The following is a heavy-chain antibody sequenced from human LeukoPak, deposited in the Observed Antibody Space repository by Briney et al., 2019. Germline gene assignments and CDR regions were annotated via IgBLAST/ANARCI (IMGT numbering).Heavy chain of an antibody. V-gene: IGHV3-30*18. J-gene: IGHJ6*02. CDR3: AKGPMTTVTPYYYYGMDV. CDR2: ISYDGSNK. Sequence: PGGSLRLSCAASGFTFSSYGMHWVRQAPGKGLEWVAVISYDGSNKYHADSVKGRFTISRDNSKNTLYLQMKSLRAEDTAVYYCAKGPMTTVTPYYYYGMDVWGQGTTVTVSS. D-gene: IGHD4-17*01. CDR1: GFTFSSYG.